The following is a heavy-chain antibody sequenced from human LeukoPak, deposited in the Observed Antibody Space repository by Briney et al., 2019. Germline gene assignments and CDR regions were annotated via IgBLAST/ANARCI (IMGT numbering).Heavy chain of an antibody. D-gene: IGHD3-16*01. CDR3: ARDGRGGEALF. V-gene: IGHV1-69*13. J-gene: IGHJ4*02. CDR2: IIPIFGTT. Sequence: ASVKVSCKASGGTFSSYAISWVRQAPGQGLEWMGGIIPIFGTTNYAQKFQGRVTITADESTSTAYMELRSLRSDDTAVYYCARDGRGGEALFWGQGTLVTVSS. CDR1: GGTFSSYA.